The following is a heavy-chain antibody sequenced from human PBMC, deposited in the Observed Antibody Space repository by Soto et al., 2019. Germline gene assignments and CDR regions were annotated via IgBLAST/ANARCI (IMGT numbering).Heavy chain of an antibody. D-gene: IGHD3-10*01. CDR1: GFTFSSYG. CDR3: ARVGGGFRGVITQLPNYYYYMDF. Sequence: PGGSLRLSCAASGFTFSSYGMHWVRQAPGKGLEWVAVIWYDGSNKYYADSVKGRFTISRDNSKNTLYLQMNSLRAEDTTEYYCARVGGGFRGVITQLPNYYYYMDFWGKGTRVTVSS. J-gene: IGHJ6*03. V-gene: IGHV3-33*01. CDR2: IWYDGSNK.